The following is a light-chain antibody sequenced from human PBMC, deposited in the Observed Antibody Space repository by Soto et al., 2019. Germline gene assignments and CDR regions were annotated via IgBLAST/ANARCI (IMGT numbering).Light chain of an antibody. J-gene: IGKJ1*01. CDR3: LQDYNYPWT. CDR1: QGIRND. V-gene: IGKV1-6*01. CDR2: AAS. Sequence: AIQMTQSPSSLSASVGDRGTITCRASQGIRNDVGWYQQKPGKAPKLLIYAASSLQSGVPSRFSGSGSGTDFTLTISSLQPEDFATYYCLQDYNYPWTFGQGTKVEIK.